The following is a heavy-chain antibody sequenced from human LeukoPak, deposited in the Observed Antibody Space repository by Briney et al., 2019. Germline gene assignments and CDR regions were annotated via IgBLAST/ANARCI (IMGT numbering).Heavy chain of an antibody. CDR3: ARDGSGVWFDY. CDR2: INAYNGDT. V-gene: IGHV1-18*01. Sequence: GASVKVSCKASNYTFTSYGISWVRQAPRQGLEWMAWINAYNGDTNYAQKLQGRVTLTTETSTSTAYMELRSLRSDDTAVYYCARDGSGVWFDYWGQGTLVTVSS. J-gene: IGHJ4*02. CDR1: NYTFTSYG. D-gene: IGHD3-10*01.